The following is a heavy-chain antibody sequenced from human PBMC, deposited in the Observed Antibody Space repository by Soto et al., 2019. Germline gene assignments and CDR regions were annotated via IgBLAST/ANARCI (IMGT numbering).Heavy chain of an antibody. J-gene: IGHJ4*02. CDR1: GYTFVDYG. Sequence: QVHLVQSGPEVKKSGASVKVSCKASGYTFVDYGINWVRQAPGQGLEWMGGIQTDSGHANSAQKVQDRVTMTADTSASTAYLELRSLTSDDTAVYFCAKDRGYGYRVDCWGQGAQVTVSS. V-gene: IGHV1-18*01. D-gene: IGHD5-18*01. CDR3: AKDRGYGYRVDC. CDR2: IQTDSGHA.